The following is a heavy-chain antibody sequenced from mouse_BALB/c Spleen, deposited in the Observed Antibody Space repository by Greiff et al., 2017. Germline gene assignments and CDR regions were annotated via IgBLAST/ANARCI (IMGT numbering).Heavy chain of an antibody. J-gene: IGHJ2*01. CDR1: GFSLSTSGMG. CDR3: ARAYYGNYFDY. D-gene: IGHD2-10*01. Sequence: ESGPGILQPSQTLSLTCSFSGFSLSTSGMGVSWIRQPSGKGLEWLAHIYWDDDKRYNPSLKSRLTISKDTSSNQVFLKITSVDTADTATYYSARAYYGNYFDYWGQGTTLTVSS. V-gene: IGHV8-12*01. CDR2: IYWDDDK.